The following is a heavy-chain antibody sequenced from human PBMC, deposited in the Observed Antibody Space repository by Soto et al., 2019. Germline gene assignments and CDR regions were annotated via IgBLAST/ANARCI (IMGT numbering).Heavy chain of an antibody. Sequence: SETLSLTCTVSGGSISSGDYYWSWIRQPPGKGLEWIGYIYYSGSTYYNPSLKSRVTISVDTSKNQFSLKLSSVTAADTAVYYCAKGGGVVAATPKAPSYYYGMDVWGQGTTVTVSS. CDR2: IYYSGST. CDR3: AKGGGVVAATPKAPSYYYGMDV. D-gene: IGHD2-15*01. V-gene: IGHV4-30-4*01. J-gene: IGHJ6*02. CDR1: GGSISSGDYY.